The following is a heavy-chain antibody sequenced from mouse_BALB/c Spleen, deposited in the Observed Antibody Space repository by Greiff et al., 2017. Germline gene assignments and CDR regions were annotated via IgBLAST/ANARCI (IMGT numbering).Heavy chain of an antibody. V-gene: IGHV14-4*02. CDR3: NAWGGNYDY. CDR1: GFNIKDYY. CDR2: IDPENGDT. D-gene: IGHD2-1*01. J-gene: IGHJ2*01. Sequence: VQLQQSGAELVRSGASVKLSCTASGFNIKDYYMHWVKQRPEQGLEWIGWIDPENGDTEYAPKFQGKATMTADTSSNTAYLQLSSLTSEDTAVYCCNAWGGNYDYWGQGTTLTVSS.